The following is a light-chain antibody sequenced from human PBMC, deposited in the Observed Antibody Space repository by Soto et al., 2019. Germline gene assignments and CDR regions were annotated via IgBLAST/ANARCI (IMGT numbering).Light chain of an antibody. J-gene: IGKJ4*01. V-gene: IGKV3-15*01. CDR1: RGVEGK. Sequence: ETVMTQSQPPWSVPQGKEATSSSRPSRGVEGKLAWYQLKPGQAPRLLIYGASTRATGLPARFSGSGSGTEFTLTISSLQSEDFAVYYCQQYDDWPPLTFGGGTKVEIK. CDR2: GAS. CDR3: QQYDDWPPLT.